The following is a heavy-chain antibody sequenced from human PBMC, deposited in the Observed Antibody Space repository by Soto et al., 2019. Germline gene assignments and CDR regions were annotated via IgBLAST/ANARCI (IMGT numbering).Heavy chain of an antibody. J-gene: IGHJ4*02. D-gene: IGHD4-17*01. CDR1: GGSFSGYY. V-gene: IGHV4-34*11. CDR3: ARTTAVPNTLRSRYFFDY. Sequence: SETLSLTCAVYGGSFSGYYWSWIRQPPGKGLEWIGYVYYSGTTNYNPSLKSRVTISVDLSKNQFSLRLSSVTTADTALYYCARTTAVPNTLRSRYFFDYWGQGTLVTVSS. CDR2: VYYSGTT.